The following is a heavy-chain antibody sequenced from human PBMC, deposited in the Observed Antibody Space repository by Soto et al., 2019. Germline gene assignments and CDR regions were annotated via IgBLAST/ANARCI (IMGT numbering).Heavy chain of an antibody. CDR2: ISYDGSNK. Sequence: QVQLVESGGGVVQPGRSLRLSCAASGFTFSSYAMHWVRQAPGKGLEWVAVISYDGSNKYYADSVKGRFTISRDNSKNTLYLQMNNLRAEDTAVYYCIEDMVRGVGNWFDPWGQGTLVTVSS. V-gene: IGHV3-30-3*01. CDR3: IEDMVRGVGNWFDP. J-gene: IGHJ5*02. D-gene: IGHD3-10*01. CDR1: GFTFSSYA.